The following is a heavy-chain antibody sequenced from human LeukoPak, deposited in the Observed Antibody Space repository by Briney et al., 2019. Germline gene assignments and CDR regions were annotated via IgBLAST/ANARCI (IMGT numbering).Heavy chain of an antibody. V-gene: IGHV3-53*01. Sequence: GGSLRLSCAASGFTVISNYMSWVRQAPGKGLEWVSVIYSGGSTYYADSVKGRFTISRDNSKNTLYLQMNSLRAEDTAVYYCARERSRAFDIWGQGTMVTVSS. J-gene: IGHJ3*02. CDR1: GFTVISNY. CDR3: ARERSRAFDI. CDR2: IYSGGST. D-gene: IGHD4-17*01.